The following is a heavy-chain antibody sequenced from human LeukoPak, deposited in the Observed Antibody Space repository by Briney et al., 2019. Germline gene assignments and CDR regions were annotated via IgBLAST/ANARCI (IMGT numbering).Heavy chain of an antibody. CDR3: ARDLPYGSGSLDY. V-gene: IGHV3-11*01. Sequence: GGSLRLSCAASGFTFSDYYMSWIRQAPGEGLEWVSYISSSGSTIYYADSVKGRFTISRDNAKNSLYLQMNSLRAEDTAVYYCARDLPYGSGSLDYWGQGTLVTVSS. CDR1: GFTFSDYY. CDR2: ISSSGSTI. J-gene: IGHJ4*02. D-gene: IGHD3-10*01.